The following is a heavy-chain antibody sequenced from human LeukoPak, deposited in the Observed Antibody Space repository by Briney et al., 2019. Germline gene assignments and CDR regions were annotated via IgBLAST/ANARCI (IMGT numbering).Heavy chain of an antibody. D-gene: IGHD3-3*01. CDR2: IDTNSFYI. V-gene: IGHV3-21*01. CDR3: ASYDFWSGNPFDI. CDR1: GFSITGHS. Sequence: GGSLRLSCEASGFSITGHSMNWVRQAPGKGLEWVASIDTNSFYIYHADAVVGRFTISRDNAKNSLYLQMNSLRAEDTAVYYCASYDFWSGNPFDIWGQGTMVTVSS. J-gene: IGHJ3*02.